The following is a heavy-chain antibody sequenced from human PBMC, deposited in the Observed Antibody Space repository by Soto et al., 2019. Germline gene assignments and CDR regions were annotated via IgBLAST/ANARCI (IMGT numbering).Heavy chain of an antibody. CDR3: AKGVIAAAPNMDV. Sequence: EVQLLESGGGLVQPGGSLRLSCAASGFTFSSYAMSWVRQAPGKGLEWLSTISGSGGSTNYADSVKGRFTISRDNFKKPLFLQLNSLRAEDTAVYYCAKGVIAAAPNMDVWGKGTTVTVSS. J-gene: IGHJ6*03. CDR1: GFTFSSYA. V-gene: IGHV3-23*01. CDR2: ISGSGGST. D-gene: IGHD6-13*01.